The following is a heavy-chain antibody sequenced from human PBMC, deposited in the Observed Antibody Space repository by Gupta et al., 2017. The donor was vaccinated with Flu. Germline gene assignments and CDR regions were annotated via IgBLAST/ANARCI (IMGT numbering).Heavy chain of an antibody. CDR3: ARDKVRFLL. J-gene: IGHJ4*02. CDR1: GSIRVYY. D-gene: IGHD3-3*01. V-gene: IGHV4-59*01. Sequence: GSIRVYYWTWIRQVPGKGLEWIGNVYDTGSTNYNPSLKSRVTISLDKSKNQFSLKLKSVTAADTATYYCARDKVRFLLWGQGTLVTVSS. CDR2: VYDTGST.